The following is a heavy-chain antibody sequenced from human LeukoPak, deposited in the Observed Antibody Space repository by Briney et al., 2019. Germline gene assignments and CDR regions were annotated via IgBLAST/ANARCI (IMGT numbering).Heavy chain of an antibody. J-gene: IGHJ5*02. CDR3: AKESXDSSGYCSS. CDR2: XXXXXGST. Sequence: GGSLXLSCAASGFTFSSYAMXXXXXAPGXGXXXXSVXXXXXGSTYYAXSVXXXXXXSXXXSKNTLYLQMNSLRAGDTAVYYCAKESXDSSGYCSSWGQGTLVTVSS. D-gene: IGHD3-22*01. V-gene: IGHV3-23*01. CDR1: GFTFSSYA.